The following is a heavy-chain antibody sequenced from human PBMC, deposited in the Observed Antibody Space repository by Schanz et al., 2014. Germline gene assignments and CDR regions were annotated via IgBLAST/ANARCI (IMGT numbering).Heavy chain of an antibody. V-gene: IGHV3-23*04. D-gene: IGHD6-25*01. CDR3: ARVRPGFAIDP. Sequence: EVQLVESGGALEQPGGSLRLSCAASGITFSDYAMSWVRQAPGKGLEWVSTIASGGSHTFYADSVKGRFTICRDISKNTLYLQMNSLRAEDTAVSYCARVRPGFAIDPWGQGTLVTVSS. CDR1: GITFSDYA. J-gene: IGHJ5*02. CDR2: IASGGSHT.